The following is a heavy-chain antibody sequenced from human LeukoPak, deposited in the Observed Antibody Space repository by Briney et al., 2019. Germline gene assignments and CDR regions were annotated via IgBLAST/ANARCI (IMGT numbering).Heavy chain of an antibody. V-gene: IGHV4-39*01. Sequence: ASETLSLTCTVSGGSISRSTYYWGWIRQPPGKGLEWIGSIYYSGSTYYNPSLKSRVTIFVDTSKNQFSLKLSSVTAADTAVYYCVTYYFDSSGPKKNYWGQGTLVTVSS. CDR1: GGSISRSTYY. D-gene: IGHD3-22*01. J-gene: IGHJ4*02. CDR2: IYYSGST. CDR3: VTYYFDSSGPKKNY.